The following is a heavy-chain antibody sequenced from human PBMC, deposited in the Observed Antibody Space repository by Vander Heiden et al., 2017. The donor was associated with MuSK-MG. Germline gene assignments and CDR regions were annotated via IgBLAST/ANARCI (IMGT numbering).Heavy chain of an antibody. CDR1: GGSISSGDYY. J-gene: IGHJ3*02. CDR2: VYHSGST. D-gene: IGHD3-10*01. Sequence: QLQLQESGPGLVKPSETLSLTCTVSGGSISSGDYYWGWIRQPPGKGLEWIGSVYHSGSTADNPSLGSRVARSVDTSKNHFYMKMSHLIAADTAVYYCASPGIGPFDIWGQGELVTVSS. V-gene: IGHV4-39*02. CDR3: ASPGIGPFDI.